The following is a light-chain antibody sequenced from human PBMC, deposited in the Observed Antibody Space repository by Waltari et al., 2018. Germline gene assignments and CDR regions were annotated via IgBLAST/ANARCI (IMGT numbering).Light chain of an antibody. CDR1: QSISNY. J-gene: IGKJ2*01. V-gene: IGKV1-39*01. CDR3: QQSYSVPPYT. CDR2: SAS. Sequence: IQITQSPPSLSASPGDRVTITCRASQSISNYLNWYQQKPGKAPKVLIYSASALQSGVPSRFSGSGSGTDFTLTISSLQPEDFATYYCQQSYSVPPYTFGQGTKLEIK.